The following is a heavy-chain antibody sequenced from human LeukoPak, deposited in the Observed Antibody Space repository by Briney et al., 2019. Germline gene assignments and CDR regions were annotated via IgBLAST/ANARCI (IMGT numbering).Heavy chain of an antibody. V-gene: IGHV3-23*01. Sequence: GGSLRLSCAASGFNFNNFAMSWVRQAPGKGPEWLSAMTGPADTTYYAESVKGRFTISRDYSKSMLYLQMTSLRVEDTAIYYCAKGAEIDHWGQGTLVTVSS. CDR2: MTGPADTT. J-gene: IGHJ4*02. CDR1: GFNFNNFA. CDR3: AKGAEIDH.